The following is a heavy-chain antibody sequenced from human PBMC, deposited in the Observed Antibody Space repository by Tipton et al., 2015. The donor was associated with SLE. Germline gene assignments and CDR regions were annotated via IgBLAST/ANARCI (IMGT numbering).Heavy chain of an antibody. Sequence: TLSLTCTGSGGSIRSYYWSWIRQPPGKGLEWIGYIYYSGSTNYNPSLKSRVTISVDTSKNQFSLKLSSVTAADTAVYYCARGGVYGSGSPSDYWGQGTLVTVSS. D-gene: IGHD3-10*01. CDR3: ARGGVYGSGSPSDY. V-gene: IGHV4-59*12. CDR2: IYYSGST. J-gene: IGHJ4*02. CDR1: GGSIRSYY.